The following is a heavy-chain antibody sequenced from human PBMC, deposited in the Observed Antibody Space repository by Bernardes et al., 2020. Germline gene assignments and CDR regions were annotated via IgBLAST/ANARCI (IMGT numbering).Heavy chain of an antibody. CDR3: AKDRWPPTPFDF. D-gene: IGHD6-13*01. Sequence: GGSLRLSCAASGFTFINSAMAWVRQGPGKGLEWVSSISESGGTTYYADSVKGRFTISRDNSKNTLYLQMNSLRHEDTSVYYCAKDRWPPTPFDFWGQGTLVTVSS. J-gene: IGHJ4*02. V-gene: IGHV3-23*01. CDR2: ISESGGTT. CDR1: GFTFINSA.